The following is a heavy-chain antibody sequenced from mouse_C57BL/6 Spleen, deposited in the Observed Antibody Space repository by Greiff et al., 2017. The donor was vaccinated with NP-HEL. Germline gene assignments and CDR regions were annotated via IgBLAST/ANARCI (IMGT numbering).Heavy chain of an antibody. V-gene: IGHV1-69*01. J-gene: IGHJ2*01. CDR1: GYTFTSYW. D-gene: IGHD1-1*01. CDR2: IDPSDSYT. CDR3: AAIYYYGSSYFDY. Sequence: VQLQQPGAELVMPGASVKLSCKASGYTFTSYWMHWVKQRPGQGLEWIGEIDPSDSYTNYNQKFKGKSTLTVDKSSSTAYMQLSSLTSEDSAVYYCAAIYYYGSSYFDYWGQGTTLTVSS.